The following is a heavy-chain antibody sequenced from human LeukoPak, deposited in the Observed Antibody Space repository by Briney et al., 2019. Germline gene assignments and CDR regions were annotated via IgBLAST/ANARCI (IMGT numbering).Heavy chain of an antibody. V-gene: IGHV5-10-1*01. J-gene: IGHJ6*02. Sequence: GESLKISCKGSGYSFTSYWISWVRQMPGKGLEWMGRIDPSDSYTNYSPSFQGHVTISADKSNSTAYLQWSSLKASDTAMYYCARQAMYDFWSGYYTGSRVDYYGMDVWGQGTTVTVSS. CDR2: IDPSDSYT. CDR1: GYSFTSYW. D-gene: IGHD3-3*01. CDR3: ARQAMYDFWSGYYTGSRVDYYGMDV.